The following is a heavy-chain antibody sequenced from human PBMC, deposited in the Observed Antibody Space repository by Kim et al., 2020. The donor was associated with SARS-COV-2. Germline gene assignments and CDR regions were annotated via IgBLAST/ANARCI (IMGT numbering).Heavy chain of an antibody. D-gene: IGHD5-12*01. Sequence: LRETLSLTCAVSGGSISSSNWWSWVRQPPGKGLEWIGEIYHSGSTNYNPSLKSRVTISVDKSKNQFSLKLSSVTAADTAVYYCAREIVATIAYYFDYWGQGTLVTVSS. J-gene: IGHJ4*02. V-gene: IGHV4-4*02. CDR3: AREIVATIAYYFDY. CDR1: GGSISSSNW. CDR2: IYHSGST.